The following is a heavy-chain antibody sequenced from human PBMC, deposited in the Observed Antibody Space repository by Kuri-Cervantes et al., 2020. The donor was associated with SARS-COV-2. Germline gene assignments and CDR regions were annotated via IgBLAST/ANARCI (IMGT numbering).Heavy chain of an antibody. D-gene: IGHD3-9*01. Sequence: SVKVSCKASGGTFSSYAISWVRQAPGQGLEWMGGIIPIFGTANYAQKFQSRVTITADKSTSTAYMELSSLRSEDTAVYYCARSRVPWDILTGYYRGGYYYYYGMDVWGQGTTVTVSS. CDR2: IIPIFGTA. J-gene: IGHJ6*02. CDR3: ARSRVPWDILTGYYRGGYYYYYGMDV. V-gene: IGHV1-69*06. CDR1: GGTFSSYA.